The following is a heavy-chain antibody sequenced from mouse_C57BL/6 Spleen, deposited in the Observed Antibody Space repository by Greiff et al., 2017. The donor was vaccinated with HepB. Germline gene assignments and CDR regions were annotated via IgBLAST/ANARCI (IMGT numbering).Heavy chain of an antibody. CDR1: GYAFSSSW. J-gene: IGHJ2*01. CDR3: ARDHYGNYCYFDY. D-gene: IGHD2-1*01. V-gene: IGHV1-82*01. Sequence: VQLQQSGPELVKPGASVKISCKASGYAFSSSWMNWVKQRPGKGLEWIGRIYPGDGDTNYTGKFKGKATLTADKSSSTAYMQLSSLTSEDSAVYFCARDHYGNYCYFDYWGQGTTLTVSS. CDR2: IYPGDGDT.